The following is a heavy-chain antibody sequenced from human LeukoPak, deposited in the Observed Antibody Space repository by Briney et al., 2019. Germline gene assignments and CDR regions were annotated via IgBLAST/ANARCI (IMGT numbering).Heavy chain of an antibody. CDR1: GDSIRSSSYS. CDR2: INYSGSP. Sequence: SETLSLTCTVPGDSIRSSSYSWGWIRQPPGMGLEWIGTINYSGSPYYNPSLQSRVTMSLDTFKNQVSLKLSSVTAADTAVYYCARQASVVRGVIIPWFDPWGRGTLVTASS. CDR3: ARQASVVRGVIIPWFDP. J-gene: IGHJ5*02. V-gene: IGHV4-39*01. D-gene: IGHD3-10*01.